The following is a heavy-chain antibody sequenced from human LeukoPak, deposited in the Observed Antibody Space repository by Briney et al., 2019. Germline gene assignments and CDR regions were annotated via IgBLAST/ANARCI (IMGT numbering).Heavy chain of an antibody. CDR1: GFTFSSYG. CDR2: IWYDGSNK. Sequence: GGSLRLSCAASGFTFSSYGMHWVRQAPGKGLEWVAVIWYDGSNKYYADSVKGRFTISRDNSKNTLYLQMNSLRAEDTAVYYCAKGTSSLNYDAFDIWGQGTLVTVSS. J-gene: IGHJ3*02. V-gene: IGHV3-33*06. D-gene: IGHD6-19*01. CDR3: AKGTSSLNYDAFDI.